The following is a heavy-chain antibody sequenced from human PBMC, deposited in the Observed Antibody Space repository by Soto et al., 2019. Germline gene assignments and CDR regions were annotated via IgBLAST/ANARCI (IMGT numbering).Heavy chain of an antibody. CDR1: GGSIRGYY. CDR3: ARGHNYYYYYMDV. Sequence: SSETLCLTCTVSGGSIRGYYLNWIRRPPGKGLEWIGYIYNSGSTNYNPSLTSRVTISADTTKNQFSLKLTSVTAADTAVYYCARGHNYYYYYMDVWGTGTTVTVSS. J-gene: IGHJ6*03. V-gene: IGHV4-59*01. CDR2: IYNSGST.